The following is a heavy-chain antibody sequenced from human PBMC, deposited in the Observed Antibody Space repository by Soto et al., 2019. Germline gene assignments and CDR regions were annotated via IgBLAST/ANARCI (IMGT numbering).Heavy chain of an antibody. CDR2: ISGSDGKP. CDR1: GFSFGSYA. D-gene: IGHD3-10*01. J-gene: IGHJ4*02. Sequence: PGGSLRLSCAACGFSFGSYALSWVRQAPGKGLEWVSTISGSDGKPFYADSVKGRFSISRDTSQSTLYLQMNSLRADDTAMYHCARWSSLDYWGQGTRVTVSS. V-gene: IGHV3-23*01. CDR3: ARWSSLDY.